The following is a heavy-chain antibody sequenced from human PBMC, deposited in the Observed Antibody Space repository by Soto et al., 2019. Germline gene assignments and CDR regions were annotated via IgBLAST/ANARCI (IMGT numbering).Heavy chain of an antibody. D-gene: IGHD1-7*01. Sequence: QVQLVQSGAEEKKPGASVKVSCKASGYTFTSYAMHWVRQAPGQRLEWMGWINTGNGNTKYSQKFQGRVTITRDTSESTAYMELNSLRSEDTAVYYCARGGGYNWNYGWFDPWGQGTLVTVSS. V-gene: IGHV1-3*04. J-gene: IGHJ5*02. CDR2: INTGNGNT. CDR3: ARGGGYNWNYGWFDP. CDR1: GYTFTSYA.